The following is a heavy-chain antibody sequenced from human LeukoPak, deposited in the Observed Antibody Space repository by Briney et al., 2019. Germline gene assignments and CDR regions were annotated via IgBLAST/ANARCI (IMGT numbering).Heavy chain of an antibody. Sequence: GGSLRLSCAASGFTFGSYSMNWVRQAPGKGLEWVSSISSSSSYIYYADSVKGRFTIPRDNAKNSLYLQMNSLRAEDTAVYYCARVRAPGIVGATTPFDYWGQGTLVTVSS. V-gene: IGHV3-21*01. D-gene: IGHD1-26*01. J-gene: IGHJ4*02. CDR2: ISSSSSYI. CDR3: ARVRAPGIVGATTPFDY. CDR1: GFTFGSYS.